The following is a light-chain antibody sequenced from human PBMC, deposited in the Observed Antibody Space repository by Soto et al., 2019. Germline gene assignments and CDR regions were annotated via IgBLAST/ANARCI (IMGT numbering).Light chain of an antibody. J-gene: IGLJ2*01. V-gene: IGLV2-14*01. CDR3: SSYTSSSTLDVV. CDR1: SSDVGGYNY. Sequence: QSALTQPASVSGSPGQSITISCTGTSSDVGGYNYASWYQQHPGKAPKLMIYDVSNRPSGVSNRFSGSKSGNTASLTISGLQAEDEADYYCSSYTSSSTLDVVFGGGTQLTVL. CDR2: DVS.